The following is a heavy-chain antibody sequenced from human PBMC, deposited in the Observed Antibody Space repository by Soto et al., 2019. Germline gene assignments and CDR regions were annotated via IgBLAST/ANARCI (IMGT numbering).Heavy chain of an antibody. CDR3: SSEGVQGSGSDYTF. J-gene: IGHJ4*02. CDR2: IKSKTDNGQT. Sequence: EVQLVESGGGLVKPGGSLRLSCAASGFTFSNAWVSWVRQAPGKGLEWVGHIKSKTDNGQTDYAAPVKGRFTYSRDDSKNTLYLQMHSLKNEDTAVYYCSSEGVQGSGSDYTFWGQGTLVTVSS. V-gene: IGHV3-15*01. CDR1: GFTFSNAW. D-gene: IGHD3-10*01.